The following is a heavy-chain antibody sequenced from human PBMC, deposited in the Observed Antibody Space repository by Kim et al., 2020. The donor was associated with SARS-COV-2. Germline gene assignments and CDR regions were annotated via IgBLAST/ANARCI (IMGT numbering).Heavy chain of an antibody. CDR3: ARGGFQYYDFWSGQPTSYYYYGMDV. Sequence: SETLSLTCAVYGGSFSGYYWSWIRQPPGKGLEWIGEINHSGSTNYNPSLKSRVTISVDTSKNQFSLKLSSVTAADTAVYYCARGGFQYYDFWSGQPTSYYYYGMDVWGQGTTVTVSS. CDR2: INHSGST. D-gene: IGHD3-3*01. CDR1: GGSFSGYY. J-gene: IGHJ6*02. V-gene: IGHV4-34*01.